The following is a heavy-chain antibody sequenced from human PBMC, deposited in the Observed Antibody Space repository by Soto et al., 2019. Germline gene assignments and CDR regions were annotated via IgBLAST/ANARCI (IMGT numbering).Heavy chain of an antibody. J-gene: IGHJ4*02. Sequence: ASVKVSCKASGYTFTSYAMHWVRQAPGQRLEWMGWINAYNGNTKYSQKLQGRVTMTRDTSTSTAYMELRSLRSDDTAVYYCARDADIGMNDYWGQGTLVTVS. CDR2: INAYNGNT. CDR3: ARDADIGMNDY. D-gene: IGHD1-20*01. V-gene: IGHV1-3*01. CDR1: GYTFTSYA.